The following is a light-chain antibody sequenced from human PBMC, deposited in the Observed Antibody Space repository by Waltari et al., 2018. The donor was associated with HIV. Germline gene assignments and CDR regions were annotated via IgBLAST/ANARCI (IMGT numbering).Light chain of an antibody. CDR3: MQTLQTPWT. CDR1: QSLKHDNGFKY. J-gene: IGKJ1*01. V-gene: IGKV2-28*01. CDR2: LAS. Sequence: CKSSQSLKHDNGFKYLDWYVQRPGQSPQLLIHLASSRAAGVSDRISATVSGTNFTLTIRKIEASDVGIYYCMQTLQTPWTFGQGTRV.